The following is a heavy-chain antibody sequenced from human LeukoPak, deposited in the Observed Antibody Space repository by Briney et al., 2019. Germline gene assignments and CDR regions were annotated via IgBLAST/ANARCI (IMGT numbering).Heavy chain of an antibody. Sequence: GRSLRLSCAAPGFTFDDYATHWVRQAPGKGLEWVSGISWNSGSIGYADSVKGRFTISRDNAKNSLYLQMNSLRAEDTALYYCAKDMAGVATFLDYWGQGTLVTVSS. V-gene: IGHV3-9*01. CDR1: GFTFDDYA. D-gene: IGHD5-12*01. CDR2: ISWNSGSI. J-gene: IGHJ4*02. CDR3: AKDMAGVATFLDY.